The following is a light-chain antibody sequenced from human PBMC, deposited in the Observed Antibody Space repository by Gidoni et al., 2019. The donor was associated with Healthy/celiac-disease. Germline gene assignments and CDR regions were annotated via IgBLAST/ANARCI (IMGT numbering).Light chain of an antibody. CDR1: QSVLYSSNNKNY. CDR3: QQYDSTPLT. Sequence: DILMTQSPDSLPVSLGERATINCKSSQSVLYSSNNKNYLAWYQQKPGQPPKLLIYWASNRESGVPERFSGSGSGTDFTLTISSLQAEDVAVYYCQQYDSTPLTFGGGTKVEIK. CDR2: WAS. V-gene: IGKV4-1*01. J-gene: IGKJ4*01.